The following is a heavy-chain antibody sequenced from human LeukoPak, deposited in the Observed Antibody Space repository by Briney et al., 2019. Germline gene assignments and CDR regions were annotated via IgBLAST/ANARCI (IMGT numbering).Heavy chain of an antibody. Sequence: GASVKVSCKASGYTFTSYYMHWVRQAPGQGLEWMGLINPSGGSTSYAQKFQGRVTMTRDTSTSTVYMELSSLRSEDTAVYYCATPTSYDYYYCGMDVWGQGTTVTVSS. D-gene: IGHD1-26*01. V-gene: IGHV1-46*01. J-gene: IGHJ6*02. CDR2: INPSGGST. CDR3: ATPTSYDYYYCGMDV. CDR1: GYTFTSYY.